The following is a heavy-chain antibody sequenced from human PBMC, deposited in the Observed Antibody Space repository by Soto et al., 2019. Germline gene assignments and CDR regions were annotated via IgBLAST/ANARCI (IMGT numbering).Heavy chain of an antibody. CDR2: IYWDDDK. J-gene: IGHJ4*02. CDR1: GFSLTTSGVG. Sequence: QITLKESGPTLVRPTQTLTLTCTFSGFSLTTSGVGVGWIRQPPGKALEWLAVIYWDDDKRYSSSLKSRLTITKDTTKNQLVLPLTNMDPVDSSTYYCAHHPCSGLGSYSCDYRGQGTLVTVSS. D-gene: IGHD3-10*01. CDR3: AHHPCSGLGSYSCDY. V-gene: IGHV2-5*02.